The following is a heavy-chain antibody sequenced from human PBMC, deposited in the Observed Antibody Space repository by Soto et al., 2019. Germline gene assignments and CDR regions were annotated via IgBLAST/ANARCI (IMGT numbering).Heavy chain of an antibody. CDR1: GGSISSGGYY. Sequence: PSETLSLTCTVSGGSISSGGYYWSWIRQHPGKGLEWIGYIYYSGSTYYNPSLKSRVTISVDTSKNQFSLKLSSVTAADTAVYYFAREIHEGRYQRTNNWFDPWGQGTLVTVSS. V-gene: IGHV4-31*03. CDR3: AREIHEGRYQRTNNWFDP. J-gene: IGHJ5*02. CDR2: IYYSGST. D-gene: IGHD2-2*01.